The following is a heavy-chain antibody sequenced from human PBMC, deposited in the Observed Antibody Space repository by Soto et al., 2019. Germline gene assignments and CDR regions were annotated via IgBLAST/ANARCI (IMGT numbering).Heavy chain of an antibody. Sequence: XESLRLSCAASGFTVSSNYMSWVRQAPGKGLEWVSVIYSGGSTYYADSVKGRFTISRDNSKNTLYLQMNSLRAEDTAVYYCARVPYSSSWFYFDYWGQGTLVTVSS. J-gene: IGHJ4*02. V-gene: IGHV3-53*01. CDR3: ARVPYSSSWFYFDY. CDR1: GFTVSSNY. D-gene: IGHD6-13*01. CDR2: IYSGGST.